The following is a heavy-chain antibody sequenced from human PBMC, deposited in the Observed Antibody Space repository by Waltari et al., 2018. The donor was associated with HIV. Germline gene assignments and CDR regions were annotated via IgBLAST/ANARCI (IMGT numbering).Heavy chain of an antibody. CDR1: GGSISSGSYY. CDR3: ARVSDHDILTGPFDP. D-gene: IGHD3-9*01. CDR2: IYITGST. Sequence: QVQLQESGPGLVQPSQTLSLTCTVSGGSISSGSYYWNWIRQSAGKGLEWIGRIYITGSTNYNPSLKGRVSISLDTSRNRFSLKLSSVTAADTAVYYCARVSDHDILTGPFDPWGQGTLVTVSS. V-gene: IGHV4-61*02. J-gene: IGHJ5*02.